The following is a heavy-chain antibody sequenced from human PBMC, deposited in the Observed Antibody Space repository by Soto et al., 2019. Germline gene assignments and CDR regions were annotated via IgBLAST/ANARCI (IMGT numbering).Heavy chain of an antibody. CDR2: IDSDGRST. CDR3: AKIFRYGDPEY. CDR1: GFTLRSYW. Sequence: VQLVESGGGPVQPGGSLTLSCAVSGFTLRSYWMHWVRQAPGKGLEWVARIDSDGRSTNYAGSVKGRFTISRDNSKSTLYLQMNSLRAEDTAVYYCAKIFRYGDPEYWGQGALVTVSS. J-gene: IGHJ4*02. V-gene: IGHV3-74*01. D-gene: IGHD2-21*02.